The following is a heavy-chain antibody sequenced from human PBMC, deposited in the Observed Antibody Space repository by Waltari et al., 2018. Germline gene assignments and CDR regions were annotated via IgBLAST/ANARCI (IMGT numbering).Heavy chain of an antibody. CDR2: IKEDGSES. D-gene: IGHD3-10*01. CDR3: ARASFRGSKDSWGFDP. J-gene: IGHJ5*02. CDR1: GFTFSTYW. Sequence: EVQLVESGGGLVQSGGSLRLCCAASGFTFSTYWMGWVRQAPGRGLEWVANIKEDGSESFCLDSVKGRFTISRDNAKNSLYLQMNSLRAEDTAVYYCARASFRGSKDSWGFDPWGQGTLVTVSS. V-gene: IGHV3-7*01.